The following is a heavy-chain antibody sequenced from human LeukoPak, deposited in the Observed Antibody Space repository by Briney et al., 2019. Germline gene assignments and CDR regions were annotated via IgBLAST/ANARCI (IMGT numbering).Heavy chain of an antibody. CDR2: FDPEDGET. CDR1: GYTLTELA. V-gene: IGHV1-24*01. Sequence: ASVKVSCKVSGYTLTELAMHWVRQSPGKGLEWRGGFDPEDGETIYAQKFQGRVTMTEDTSTDTAYMELSSLRSEDTAVYYCATGDPYSSSWYSGGDAYGMDVWGQGTTVTVSS. CDR3: ATGDPYSSSWYSGGDAYGMDV. D-gene: IGHD6-13*01. J-gene: IGHJ6*02.